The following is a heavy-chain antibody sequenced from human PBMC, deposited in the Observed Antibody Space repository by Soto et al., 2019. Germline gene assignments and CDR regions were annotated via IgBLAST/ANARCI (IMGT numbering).Heavy chain of an antibody. CDR3: ARIRIGYSSSSVPSPSFDD. Sequence: SGPTLVNPTQTLTLTCTFSGFSLSTSGMCVSWIRQPPGKALEWLARIDWDDDKYYSTSLKTRLTISKDTSKNQVVLTMTNMDPVDTATYYCARIRIGYSSSSVPSPSFDDWGQGTLVTLSS. J-gene: IGHJ4*02. CDR1: GFSLSTSGMC. D-gene: IGHD6-6*01. V-gene: IGHV2-70*11. CDR2: IDWDDDK.